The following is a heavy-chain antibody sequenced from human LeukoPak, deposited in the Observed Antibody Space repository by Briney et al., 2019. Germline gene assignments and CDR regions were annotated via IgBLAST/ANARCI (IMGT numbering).Heavy chain of an antibody. CDR1: GYTFTGYY. V-gene: IGHV1-2*02. CDR3: ARLNYYGSGTYGGFDY. D-gene: IGHD3-10*01. J-gene: IGHJ4*02. Sequence: GASVKVSCKASGYTFTGYYMHWVRQAPGQGLEWMGWINPNSGGTNYAQKLQGRVTMTTDTSTSTAYMELRSLRSDDTAVYYCARLNYYGSGTYGGFDYWGQGTLVTVSS. CDR2: INPNSGGT.